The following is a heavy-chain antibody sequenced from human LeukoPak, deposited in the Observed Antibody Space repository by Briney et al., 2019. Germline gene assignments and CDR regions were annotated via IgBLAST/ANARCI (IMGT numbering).Heavy chain of an antibody. V-gene: IGHV3-23*01. J-gene: IGHJ6*03. D-gene: IGHD6-13*01. Sequence: GGSLRLSCAASGFTFSSYAMSWVRQAPGKGLEWVSAISGSGGSTYYADSVKGRFTISRDNSKNTLYLQMNSLRAEDTAVYYCARSYREPSIAAAGLYYYYYYYMDVWGKGTTVTISS. CDR3: ARSYREPSIAAAGLYYYYYYYMDV. CDR2: ISGSGGST. CDR1: GFTFSSYA.